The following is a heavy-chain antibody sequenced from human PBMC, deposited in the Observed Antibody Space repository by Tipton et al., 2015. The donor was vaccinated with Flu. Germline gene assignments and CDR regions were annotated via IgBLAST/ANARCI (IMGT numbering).Heavy chain of an antibody. CDR2: INAVGDDT. J-gene: IGHJ4*02. Sequence: SLRLSCAASGFTFTKFAMSWVRQAPGKGLEWVSTINAVGDDTYYADSVKGRFTISRDNSKNMVYLQMNSLRAEDTAVYYCARDSDYGSGSYWIDYWGQGTLVIVSS. D-gene: IGHD3-10*01. CDR1: GFTFTKFA. V-gene: IGHV3-23*01. CDR3: ARDSDYGSGSYWIDY.